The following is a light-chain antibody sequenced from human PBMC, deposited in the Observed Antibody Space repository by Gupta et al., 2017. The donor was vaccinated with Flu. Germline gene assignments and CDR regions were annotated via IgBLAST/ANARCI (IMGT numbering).Light chain of an antibody. V-gene: IGKV1-12*01. J-gene: IGKJ3*01. CDR2: AAS. CDR1: QDISNW. CDR3: QQASNSPIT. Sequence: DIQLTQSPSSVSASVGDRVTITCRASQDISNWLAWYHQKPVKAPKLLIYAASTLQTGLPSRFSGRGSGTDFTLTISSLQPEDFATYYCQQASNSPITFGHGTTVDV.